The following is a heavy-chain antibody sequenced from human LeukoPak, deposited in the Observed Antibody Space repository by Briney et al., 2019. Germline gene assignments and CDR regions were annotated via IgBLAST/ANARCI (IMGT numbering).Heavy chain of an antibody. CDR2: ISSSSSYI. CDR1: GYTLTELS. D-gene: IGHD4-17*01. Sequence: ASVKVSCKVSGYTLTELSMHWVRQAPGKGLEWVSSISSSSSYIYYADSVKGRFTISRDNAKNSLYLQMNSLRAEDTAVYHCARVRNYGDFSPFDYWGQGTLVTVSS. V-gene: IGHV3-21*01. CDR3: ARVRNYGDFSPFDY. J-gene: IGHJ4*02.